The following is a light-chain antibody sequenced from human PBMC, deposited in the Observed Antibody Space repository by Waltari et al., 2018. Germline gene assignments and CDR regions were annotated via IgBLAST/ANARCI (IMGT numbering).Light chain of an antibody. V-gene: IGLV8-61*01. Sequence: QTVVTQEPSFSVSPGGTVTLTCGLSSGSVSTDHYPRWYQQTPVQTPRTLVYTTNPRASGVPVRFAGSILGNKAALTITGAQADDESDYYCVLYMGFGISVFGGGTKLTVL. CDR3: VLYMGFGISV. J-gene: IGLJ3*02. CDR1: SGSVSTDHY. CDR2: TTN.